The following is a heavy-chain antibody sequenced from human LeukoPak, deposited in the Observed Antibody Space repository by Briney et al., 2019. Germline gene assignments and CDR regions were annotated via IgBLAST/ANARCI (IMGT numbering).Heavy chain of an antibody. V-gene: IGHV3-74*01. CDR1: GFTFSSYG. CDR3: AGTTTTCCIY. J-gene: IGHJ4*02. Sequence: GRSLRLSCAASGFTFSSYGMHWVRQAPGKGLVWVSRISDDGSTTNYADSVKGRFTISRDNAKNTLYLQMNSLRADDSAVYYCAGTTTTCCIYWGQGTLVTVSS. D-gene: IGHD4-11*01. CDR2: ISDDGSTT.